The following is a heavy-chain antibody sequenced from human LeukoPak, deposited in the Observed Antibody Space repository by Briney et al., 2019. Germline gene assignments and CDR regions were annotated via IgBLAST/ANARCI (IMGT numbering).Heavy chain of an antibody. J-gene: IGHJ4*02. D-gene: IGHD1-26*01. CDR1: GFTFSSYS. Sequence: KTGGSLRLSCAASGFTFSSYSMNWVRQAPGKGLEWVSSISSSSSYIYYADSVKGRFTISRDNAKNSLYLQINSLRAEDTAVYYCARGRNKGIVGAKTYYFDYWGQGTLVTVSS. CDR2: ISSSSSYI. V-gene: IGHV3-21*04. CDR3: ARGRNKGIVGAKTYYFDY.